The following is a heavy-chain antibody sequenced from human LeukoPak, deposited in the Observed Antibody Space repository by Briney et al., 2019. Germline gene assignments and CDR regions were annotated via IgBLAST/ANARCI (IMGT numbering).Heavy chain of an antibody. CDR2: MNPNSGNT. V-gene: IGHV1-8*03. D-gene: IGHD6-13*01. J-gene: IGHJ6*03. Sequence: ASLKVSCKASGYTFTSYDINWVRQATGQGLEWMGWMNPNSGNTGYAQKFQGRVTITRNTSISTAYMELSSLRCEDTAVYYCARDGSPRHYYYYIDVWGKGTTVNVSS. CDR1: GYTFTSYD. CDR3: ARDGSPRHYYYYIDV.